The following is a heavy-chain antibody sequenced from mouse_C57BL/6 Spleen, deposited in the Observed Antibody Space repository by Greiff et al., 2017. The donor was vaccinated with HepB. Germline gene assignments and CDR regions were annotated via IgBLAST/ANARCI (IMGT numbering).Heavy chain of an antibody. V-gene: IGHV1-80*01. CDR2: IYPGDGDT. CDR1: GYAFSSYW. J-gene: IGHJ3*01. Sequence: VKLVESGAELVKPGASVKISCKASGYAFSSYWMNWVKQRPGKGLEWIGQIYPGDGDTNYNGKFKGKATLTADKSSSTAYMQLSSLTSEDSAVYFCARGLYDYGFAYWGQGTLVTVSA. CDR3: ARGLYDYGFAY. D-gene: IGHD2-4*01.